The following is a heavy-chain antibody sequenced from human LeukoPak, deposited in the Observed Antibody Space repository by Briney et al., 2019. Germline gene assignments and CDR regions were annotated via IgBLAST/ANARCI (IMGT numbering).Heavy chain of an antibody. D-gene: IGHD3-10*01. Sequence: PGGSLRLSCAASRFTFSSYSMNWVRQAPGKGLEWVSSITTSSSYIYYADSVKGRFTISRDNAKNSLYLQMNSLRAEDTAVYYCAREWFPYHDAFDIWGQGTMVTVSS. V-gene: IGHV3-21*01. CDR1: RFTFSSYS. CDR2: ITTSSSYI. CDR3: AREWFPYHDAFDI. J-gene: IGHJ3*02.